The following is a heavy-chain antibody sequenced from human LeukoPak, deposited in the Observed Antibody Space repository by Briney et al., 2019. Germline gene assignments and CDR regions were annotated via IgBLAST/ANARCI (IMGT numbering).Heavy chain of an antibody. CDR2: IYYTTNP. Sequence: SETLSLTCSVSGGSIRNHFWSWIRLPPGKGLEWIGNIYYTTNPNYSPSLASRVTISVDTSKNQLSLNLNSVSAADTAIYYCARERNYFDAWGQGTRVTVSS. CDR3: ARERNYFDA. V-gene: IGHV4-59*11. CDR1: GGSIRNHF. D-gene: IGHD4-11*01. J-gene: IGHJ5*02.